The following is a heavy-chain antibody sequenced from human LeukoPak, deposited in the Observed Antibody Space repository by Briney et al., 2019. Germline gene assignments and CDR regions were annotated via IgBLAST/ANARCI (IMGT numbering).Heavy chain of an antibody. V-gene: IGHV3-23*01. CDR3: ARDGPEYFQH. CDR2: ISDSGDIT. CDR1: GFAFSSQA. J-gene: IGHJ1*01. Sequence: PGGSLRLSCAASGFAFSSQAMGWVRQAPGKGLEWVSVISDSGDITYYADSVKGRFTISRDNSKNTLYLQMISLRAEDTAVYYCARDGPEYFQHWGQGTLVTVSS.